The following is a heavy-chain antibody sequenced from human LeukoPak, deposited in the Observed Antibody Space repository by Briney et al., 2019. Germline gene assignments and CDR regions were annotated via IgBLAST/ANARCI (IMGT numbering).Heavy chain of an antibody. Sequence: PSETLSLTCAVSGGSISSSNWWSWVRQPPGKGLEWIGEIYHSGSTNYNPSLKSRVTISVDTSKNHLSLKVTSMTAADTGIYYCSRSLPGAVGAADLWGQGTQVTVSS. D-gene: IGHD6-13*01. CDR1: GGSISSSNW. J-gene: IGHJ5*02. CDR3: SRSLPGAVGAADL. V-gene: IGHV4-4*02. CDR2: IYHSGST.